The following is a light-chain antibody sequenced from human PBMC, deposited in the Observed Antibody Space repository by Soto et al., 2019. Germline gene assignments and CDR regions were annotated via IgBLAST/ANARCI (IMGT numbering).Light chain of an antibody. V-gene: IGKV1-39*01. J-gene: IGKJ1*01. Sequence: DIQMTQSPSSLSASVGDRVSITCRASETINNYLNWYQQKPGKAPKLLIYAVSNLQSGVPSRFGGSGSGTDFTLTISSLQPGDFATYYCQQSYSFATFGQGTKVDIK. CDR3: QQSYSFAT. CDR1: ETINNY. CDR2: AVS.